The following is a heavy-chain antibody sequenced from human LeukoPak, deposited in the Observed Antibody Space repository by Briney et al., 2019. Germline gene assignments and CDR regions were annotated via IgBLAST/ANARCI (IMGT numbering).Heavy chain of an antibody. Sequence: ASVKVSCKASGYTFTSYAMNWVRQAPGQGLEWMGWINTNTGNPTYAQGFTGRFVFSLDTSVSTAYLQISSLKAEDTAVYYCARTSIAVAGTSTSLYYYYYMDVWGKGTTVTVSS. CDR2: INTNTGNP. CDR3: ARTSIAVAGTSTSLYYYYYMDV. D-gene: IGHD6-19*01. V-gene: IGHV7-4-1*02. J-gene: IGHJ6*03. CDR1: GYTFTSYA.